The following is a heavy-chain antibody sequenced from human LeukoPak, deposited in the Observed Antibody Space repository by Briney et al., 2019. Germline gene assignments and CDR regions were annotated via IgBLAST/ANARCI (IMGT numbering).Heavy chain of an antibody. CDR1: GFTFSSYA. CDR2: ISGSGGST. Sequence: GGSLRLSCAASGFTFSSYAMSWVRQAPGKGLEWVSAISGSGGSTYYADSVKGRFIISRDNSKNTLYLQMNSLRAEDTAVYYCAKPDAPKPGWYNYYYGMDVWGQGTTVTVSS. D-gene: IGHD6-19*01. V-gene: IGHV3-23*01. J-gene: IGHJ6*02. CDR3: AKPDAPKPGWYNYYYGMDV.